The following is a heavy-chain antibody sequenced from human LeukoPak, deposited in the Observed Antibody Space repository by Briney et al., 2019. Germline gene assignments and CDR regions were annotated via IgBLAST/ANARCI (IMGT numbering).Heavy chain of an antibody. CDR3: ARQTGNLDY. Sequence: GGSLRLSCAASGFIFSDYYMSWIRQTPGKGLEWVSYISGGGDNIYYTDSVKGRFTISRDNARNSLYLQMNGLRAEDTAIYYCARQTGNLDYWGQGTLVTVSS. D-gene: IGHD4-23*01. V-gene: IGHV3-11*01. J-gene: IGHJ4*02. CDR2: ISGGGDNI. CDR1: GFIFSDYY.